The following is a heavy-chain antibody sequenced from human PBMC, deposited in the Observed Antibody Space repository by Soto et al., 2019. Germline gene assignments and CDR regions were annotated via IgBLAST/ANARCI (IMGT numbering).Heavy chain of an antibody. CDR3: ARRTVNIRTFYSGLKTHCFDY. Sequence: SETLSLTCTVFGGSIRPYYWSWIRQPPGKELEWIGYIYYTGSTNYSPSLKSRVTMSLDTSKNLLSLKLNSVTAADTAVYYCARRTVNIRTFYSGLKTHCFDYWGQGAPVTVSS. J-gene: IGHJ4*02. CDR2: IYYTGST. CDR1: GGSIRPYY. V-gene: IGHV4-59*12. D-gene: IGHD6-19*01.